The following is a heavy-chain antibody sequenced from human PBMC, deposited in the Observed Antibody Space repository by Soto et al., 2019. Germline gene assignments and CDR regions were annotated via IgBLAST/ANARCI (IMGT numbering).Heavy chain of an antibody. J-gene: IGHJ4*02. Sequence: SETLSLTCTVSGGSISSYYWSWIRQPPGKGLEWIGYIYYSGSTNYNPSLKSRVTISVDTSKNQFSLKLSSVTTADTAVYYCARDMVRGVIINWGQGTLVTVSS. CDR3: ARDMVRGVIIN. V-gene: IGHV4-59*01. CDR1: GGSISSYY. CDR2: IYYSGST. D-gene: IGHD3-10*01.